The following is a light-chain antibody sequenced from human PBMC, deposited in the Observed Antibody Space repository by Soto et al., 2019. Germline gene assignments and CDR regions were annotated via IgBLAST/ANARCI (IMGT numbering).Light chain of an antibody. Sequence: EIVLTRSPGTLSLSPGERATLSCRASQSVSNNYLAWYQQKPGQAPRVRIYGASNRATGIPDRFSGSGSGTDFTLTISRMEPEGSAVYYCQQYGSSGTFGQGTKVDIK. V-gene: IGKV3-20*01. CDR3: QQYGSSGT. J-gene: IGKJ1*01. CDR1: QSVSNNY. CDR2: GAS.